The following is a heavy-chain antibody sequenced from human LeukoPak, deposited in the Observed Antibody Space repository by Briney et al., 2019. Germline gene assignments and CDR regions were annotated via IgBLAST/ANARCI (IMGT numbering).Heavy chain of an antibody. CDR2: IIYSGGT. D-gene: IGHD5-24*01. Sequence: PSETLSLTCTVSGGSISSYYWSWIRQPPGKGLEWIGYIIYSGGTNYNPSLKSRVTISVDTSKNQFSLKLSSVTAADTAVYFCARQPGGEMANALDYWGQGALVTVSS. J-gene: IGHJ4*02. CDR1: GGSISSYY. V-gene: IGHV4-59*08. CDR3: ARQPGGEMANALDY.